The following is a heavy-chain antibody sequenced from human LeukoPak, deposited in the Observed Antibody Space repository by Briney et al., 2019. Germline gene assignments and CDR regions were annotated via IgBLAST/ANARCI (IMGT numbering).Heavy chain of an antibody. J-gene: IGHJ5*02. V-gene: IGHV4-59*01. CDR3: ARNYCTNGVCYRAREDWFDP. D-gene: IGHD2-8*01. Sequence: SEILSLTCTVSGGSISSYYWSWIRQPPGKGLEWIGYISYRGSTNYNPSLKSRVTISVDTSKNQFSLKLSSVTAADTAVYYCARNYCTNGVCYRAREDWFDPWGQGTLVTVSS. CDR2: ISYRGST. CDR1: GGSISSYY.